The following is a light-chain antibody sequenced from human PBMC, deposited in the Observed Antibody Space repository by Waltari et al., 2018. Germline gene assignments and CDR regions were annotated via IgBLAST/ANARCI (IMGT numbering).Light chain of an antibody. CDR2: DPS. CDR3: QHRSNWLT. Sequence: IVLTQSPATLYLSPGERATISCWASQSVSSYFAWYQQKPGQAPSLLIYDPSNRATGIPARFSGSGSGTDFTLTISSLEPEDFAVYYCQHRSNWLTFGGGTKVEIK. V-gene: IGKV3-11*01. J-gene: IGKJ4*01. CDR1: QSVSSY.